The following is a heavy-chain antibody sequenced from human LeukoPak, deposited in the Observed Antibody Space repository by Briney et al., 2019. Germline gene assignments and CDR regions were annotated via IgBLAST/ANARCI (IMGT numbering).Heavy chain of an antibody. CDR2: IYYSGST. CDR3: ARSGSTSVANWFDP. Sequence: SETLSLTCTVSGGSISSGGYYWSWIRQHPGKGLEWIGYIYYSGSTYYNPSLKSRVAISVDTSKNQFSLKLSSVTAADTAVYYCARSGSTSVANWFDPWGQGTLVTVSS. CDR1: GGSISSGGYY. J-gene: IGHJ5*02. V-gene: IGHV4-31*03. D-gene: IGHD2-2*01.